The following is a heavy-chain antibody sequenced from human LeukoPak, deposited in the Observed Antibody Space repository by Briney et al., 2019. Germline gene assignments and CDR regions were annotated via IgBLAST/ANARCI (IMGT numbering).Heavy chain of an antibody. Sequence: ASVKVSCKVSEYTLTELSMHWVRQAPGKGLEWMGGFDPEDGETIYAQKFQGRVTMTEDTSTDTAYMELSSLRSEDAAVYYCATADHDYGDLFYDYWGQGTLVTVSS. V-gene: IGHV1-24*01. CDR2: FDPEDGET. CDR3: ATADHDYGDLFYDY. CDR1: EYTLTELS. D-gene: IGHD4-17*01. J-gene: IGHJ4*02.